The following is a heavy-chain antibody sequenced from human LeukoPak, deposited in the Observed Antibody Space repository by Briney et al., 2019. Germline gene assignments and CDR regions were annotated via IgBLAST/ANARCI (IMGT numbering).Heavy chain of an antibody. CDR3: ARVGKNGWDFDH. V-gene: IGHV3-7*01. CDR1: GLTFSIHW. D-gene: IGHD6-19*01. CDR2: INQDGSDK. Sequence: PGGSLRLSCAASGLTFSIHWMNWVRQAPGKGLECVANINQDGSDKYYVDSVKGRFTISRDNTKNSLYLQMTSLRADDTAVYYCARVGKNGWDFDHWGQGILVTVSS. J-gene: IGHJ4*02.